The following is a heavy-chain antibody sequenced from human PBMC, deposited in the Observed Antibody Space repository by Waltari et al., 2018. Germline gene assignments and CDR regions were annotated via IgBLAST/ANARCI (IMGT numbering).Heavy chain of an antibody. CDR2: IYPSGST. CDR1: GLSLSTNNW. V-gene: IGHV4-4*02. J-gene: IGHJ5*02. Sequence: QVQLQESGPGLVKPSGTLSLTCAVSGLSLSTNNWWSGVRQPPGKGLEWIGEIYPSGSTNYNPSLESRVAISVDKSKNQFSLKVRSVTAADTAVYYCARVAVPAVTTNWFDPWSQGTLVTVSS. CDR3: ARVAVPAVTTNWFDP. D-gene: IGHD2-2*01.